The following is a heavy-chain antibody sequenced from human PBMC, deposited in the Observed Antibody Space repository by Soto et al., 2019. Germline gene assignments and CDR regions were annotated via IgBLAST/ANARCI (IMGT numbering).Heavy chain of an antibody. Sequence: QVQLVESGGGVVQPGRSLRLSCAASGFTFSSYGMHWVRQAPGKGLEWVAVISYDGSNKYYADSVKGRFTISRDNSKNTLYLQMNSLRAEDTAVYYCAKDGRWLPYPYFDYWGQGTLVTVSS. V-gene: IGHV3-30*18. D-gene: IGHD5-12*01. CDR2: ISYDGSNK. J-gene: IGHJ4*02. CDR1: GFTFSSYG. CDR3: AKDGRWLPYPYFDY.